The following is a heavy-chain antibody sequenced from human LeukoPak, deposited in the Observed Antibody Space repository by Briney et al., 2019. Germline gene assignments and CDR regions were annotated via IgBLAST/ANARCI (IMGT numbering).Heavy chain of an antibody. J-gene: IGHJ4*02. CDR3: ARGAQWVIDY. D-gene: IGHD1-26*01. Sequence: GGSLRLSCAASGFTLSTYEMTWVRQAPGKGLEWISFITSSGSPTFYADSVKGRFTISRDNAKNSLFLQMNSLRAEDTAVYYCARGAQWVIDYWGQGTLVTVSS. CDR2: ITSSGSPT. CDR1: GFTLSTYE. V-gene: IGHV3-48*03.